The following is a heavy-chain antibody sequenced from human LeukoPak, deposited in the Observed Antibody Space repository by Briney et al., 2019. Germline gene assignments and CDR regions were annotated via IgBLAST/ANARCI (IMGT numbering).Heavy chain of an antibody. CDR2: ISWNSGSI. Sequence: GGSLRLSCAASGFTFDDYAMHWVRQAPGKGLEWVSGISWNSGSIGYADSVKGRFTISRDNAKNSLYLQMNSLRAEDTALYYCAKDVYCGSTSCYRGFDYWGQGTLVTVSS. CDR1: GFTFDDYA. V-gene: IGHV3-9*01. D-gene: IGHD2-2*02. J-gene: IGHJ4*02. CDR3: AKDVYCGSTSCYRGFDY.